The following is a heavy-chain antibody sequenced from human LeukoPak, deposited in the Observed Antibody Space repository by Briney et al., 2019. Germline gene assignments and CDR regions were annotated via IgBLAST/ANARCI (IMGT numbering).Heavy chain of an antibody. D-gene: IGHD3-9*01. J-gene: IGHJ4*02. V-gene: IGHV3-15*01. CDR3: TTDRFSHYDILSGTRDY. CDR2: IKSKTDGGTT. CDR1: GFTFSNAW. Sequence: GGSLRLSCAASGFTFSNAWMSWVRQAPGTGLEWVGRIKSKTDGGTTDYAAPVKGRFTISRDDSKNTLYLQMNSLKTEDTAVYYCTTDRFSHYDILSGTRDYWGQGTLVTVSS.